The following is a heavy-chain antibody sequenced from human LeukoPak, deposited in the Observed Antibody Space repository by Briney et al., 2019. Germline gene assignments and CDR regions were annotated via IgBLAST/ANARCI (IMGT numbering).Heavy chain of an antibody. CDR3: ARGLRDYYDRSGYYI. D-gene: IGHD3-22*01. J-gene: IGHJ4*02. V-gene: IGHV4-59*01. CDR2: IYYSGST. Sequence: SETLSLTCSVSGGSISSYYWSWIRQPLGKGLEWIGYIYYSGSTNYNPSLKSRVTISVDTSKNQFSLKLSSVTAADTAVYYCARGLRDYYDRSGYYIWGQGTLVTVSS. CDR1: GGSISSYY.